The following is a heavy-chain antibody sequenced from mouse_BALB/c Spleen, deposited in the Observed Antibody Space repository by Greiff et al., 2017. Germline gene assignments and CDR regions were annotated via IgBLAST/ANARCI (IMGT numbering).Heavy chain of an antibody. V-gene: IGHV14-4*02. D-gene: IGHD1-1*02. CDR3: NAGDGDSGGYY. J-gene: IGHJ2*01. CDR1: GFNIKDYY. CDR2: IDPENGDT. Sequence: EVKLQESGAELVRSGASVKLSCTASGFNIKDYYMHWVKQRPEQGLEWIGWIDPENGDTEYAPKFQGKATMTADTSSNTAYLQLSSLTSEDTAVYYCNAGDGDSGGYYWGQGTTLTVSS.